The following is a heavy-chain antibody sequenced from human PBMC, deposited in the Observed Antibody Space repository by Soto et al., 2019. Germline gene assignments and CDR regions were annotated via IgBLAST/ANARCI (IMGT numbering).Heavy chain of an antibody. CDR3: ARGSCSGGSCYSYHVNFDY. CDR2: IIPIFGTA. D-gene: IGHD2-15*01. CDR1: GGTFSSYA. J-gene: IGHJ4*02. V-gene: IGHV1-69*13. Sequence: ASVKVSCKASGGTFSSYAISWVRQAPGQGLEWMGGIIPIFGTANYAQKSQGRVTITADESTSTAYMELSSLRSEDTAVYYCARGSCSGGSCYSYHVNFDYWGQGTLVTVSS.